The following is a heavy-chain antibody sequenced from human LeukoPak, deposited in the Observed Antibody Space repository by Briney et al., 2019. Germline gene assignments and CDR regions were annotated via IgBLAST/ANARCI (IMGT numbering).Heavy chain of an antibody. CDR1: GYTFTSYD. J-gene: IGHJ1*01. CDR3: ANVYDSSGYYPRLNFQH. D-gene: IGHD3-22*01. V-gene: IGHV1-2*02. Sequence: ASVKVSCKASGYTFTSYDINWVRQATGQGLEWMGWINPNSGGTNYAQKFQGRVTMTRDTSISTAYMELSRLRSDDTAVYYCANVYDSSGYYPRLNFQHWGQGTLVTVSS. CDR2: INPNSGGT.